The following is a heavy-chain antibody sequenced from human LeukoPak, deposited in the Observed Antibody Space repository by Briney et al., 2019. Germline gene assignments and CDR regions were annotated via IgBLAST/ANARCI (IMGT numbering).Heavy chain of an antibody. D-gene: IGHD3-10*01. CDR3: ATRGGRAEDYFDY. CDR1: GYTFTGYY. Sequence: GASVKVSCKASGYTFTGYYVHWVRQAPGQGLEWMGWINPNSGGPNYAQKFQGRVTMTRDTSITTAYMELSRLRSDDTAVYYCATRGGRAEDYFDYWGQGTLVTVSS. V-gene: IGHV1-2*02. J-gene: IGHJ4*02. CDR2: INPNSGGP.